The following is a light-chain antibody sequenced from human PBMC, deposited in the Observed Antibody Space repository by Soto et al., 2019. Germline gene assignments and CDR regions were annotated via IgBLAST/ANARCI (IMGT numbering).Light chain of an antibody. J-gene: IGKJ1*01. CDR2: GAS. Sequence: DIQLTQSPPTLSASVGDRVTITCRASQSIRYYLAWYQQMPGKAPKLLIYGASSLQSGVPSRFSGSGSGTELHLTISSLQPDDFATYFCQHHNSYSQTFGQGTKVEIK. CDR3: QHHNSYSQT. V-gene: IGKV1-5*01. CDR1: QSIRYY.